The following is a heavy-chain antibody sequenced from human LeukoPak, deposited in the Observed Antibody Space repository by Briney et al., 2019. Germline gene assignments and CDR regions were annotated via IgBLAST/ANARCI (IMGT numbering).Heavy chain of an antibody. CDR3: AKAPTINDYGDYFDY. CDR1: GFTFSSYA. V-gene: IGHV3-23*01. D-gene: IGHD4-17*01. J-gene: IGHJ4*02. CDR2: ISGSGGST. Sequence: GGSLRLSCAASGFTFSSYAMSWVRQAPGKGLEWVSAISGSGGSTYCADSVKGRFTISRDNSKNTLYLQMNSLRAEDTAVYYCAKAPTINDYGDYFDYWGQGTLVTVSS.